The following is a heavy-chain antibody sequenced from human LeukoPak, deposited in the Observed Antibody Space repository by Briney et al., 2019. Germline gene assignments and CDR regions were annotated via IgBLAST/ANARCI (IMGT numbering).Heavy chain of an antibody. V-gene: IGHV4-61*02. CDR3: AREVTMVRGVIVNYFDY. Sequence: SQTLSLTCTVSGGSISSGSYYWSWIRQPAGKGLEWIGRIYTSGSTNYNPSLKSRVTISVDTSKNQFSLKLSSVTAADTAVYYCAREVTMVRGVIVNYFDYWGQGALVTVSS. CDR1: GGSISSGSYY. D-gene: IGHD3-10*01. CDR2: IYTSGST. J-gene: IGHJ4*02.